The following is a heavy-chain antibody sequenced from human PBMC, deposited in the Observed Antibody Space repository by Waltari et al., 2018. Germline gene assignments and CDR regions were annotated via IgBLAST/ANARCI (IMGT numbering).Heavy chain of an antibody. V-gene: IGHV4-61*01. J-gene: IGHJ3*02. CDR2: IYYSGST. CDR1: GGSVSSGSFY. Sequence: QVQLQESGPGLVKPSETLSLTCTVSGGSVSSGSFYWSWIRQPPGKGLEWIGYIYYSGSTNYNPSLKSRVTISVDTSKNQFSLKLSSVTAADTAVYYCASPYDAFDIWGQGTMVTVSS. CDR3: ASPYDAFDI.